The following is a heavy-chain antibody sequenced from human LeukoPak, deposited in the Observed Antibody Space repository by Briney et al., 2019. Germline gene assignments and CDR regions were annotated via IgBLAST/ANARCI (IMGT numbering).Heavy chain of an antibody. J-gene: IGHJ4*02. CDR3: ARDNYGTLDY. D-gene: IGHD4-17*01. Sequence: ASVKVSCKASGYTFTGYYMHWVRQAPGQGLEWMGWINPNSGGTNYERKFQGRVTMTRDTSISTAYMGLSRLRSDDTAVYFCARDNYGTLDYWGQGSLVTVSS. CDR2: INPNSGGT. CDR1: GYTFTGYY. V-gene: IGHV1-2*02.